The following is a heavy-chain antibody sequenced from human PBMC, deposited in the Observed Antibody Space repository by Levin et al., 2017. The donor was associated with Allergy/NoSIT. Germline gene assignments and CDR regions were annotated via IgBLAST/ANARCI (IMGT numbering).Heavy chain of an antibody. CDR3: AKDYYYDTSGNFDY. CDR1: GFPFDEYA. J-gene: IGHJ4*02. D-gene: IGHD3-22*01. CDR2: ITWNSGRV. V-gene: IGHV3-9*01. Sequence: LSLTCAASGFPFDEYAMNWVRQAPGKGLEWVSGITWNSGRVGYADSVQGRFTISRDNAKNSLYLQMNSLRAEDTALYYCAKDYYYDTSGNFDYWGQGTLVTVSS.